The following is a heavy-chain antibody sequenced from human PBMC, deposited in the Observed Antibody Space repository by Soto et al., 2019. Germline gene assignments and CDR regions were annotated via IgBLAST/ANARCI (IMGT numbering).Heavy chain of an antibody. D-gene: IGHD4-4*01. CDR3: ARAIATVTTLDY. CDR1: GFTFSSYA. J-gene: IGHJ4*02. Sequence: QVQLVESGGGVVQPGRSLRLSCAASGFTFSSYAMHWVRQAPGKGLEWVAVISYDGSNKYYADSVKGRFTISRDNSKNTLYLQMNSLRAEDTAVCYCARAIATVTTLDYWGQGTLVTVSS. CDR2: ISYDGSNK. V-gene: IGHV3-30-3*01.